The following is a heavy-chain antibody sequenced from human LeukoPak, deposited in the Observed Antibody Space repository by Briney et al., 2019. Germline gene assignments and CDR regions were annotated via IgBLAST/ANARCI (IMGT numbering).Heavy chain of an antibody. Sequence: ASVRVSCKASGYNFPSFGFNWVRQAPGQGLEWMGWISAYNGNTKYAQKLQDRVILTTDTSTSTAYMELRTLTSDDTAVYYCARWRVSANWFDPRGQGTLVTVSS. D-gene: IGHD6-13*01. J-gene: IGHJ5*02. CDR3: ARWRVSANWFDP. V-gene: IGHV1-18*01. CDR2: ISAYNGNT. CDR1: GYNFPSFG.